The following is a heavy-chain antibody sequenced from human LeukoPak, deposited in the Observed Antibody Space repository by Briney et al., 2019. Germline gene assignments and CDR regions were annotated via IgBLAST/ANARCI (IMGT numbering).Heavy chain of an antibody. CDR2: INANSGVT. CDR3: ARDVSSTPNWEFDY. Sequence: ASVKVSCKTSGYTFADYFIHWVRQAPAQGLEWMGGINANSGVTEYEQKLQGRVTMTRDTSISTAYVEVNWLISDDTAIYYCARDVSSTPNWEFDYWGQGTLVTVSS. J-gene: IGHJ4*02. CDR1: GYTFADYF. V-gene: IGHV1-2*02. D-gene: IGHD1-26*01.